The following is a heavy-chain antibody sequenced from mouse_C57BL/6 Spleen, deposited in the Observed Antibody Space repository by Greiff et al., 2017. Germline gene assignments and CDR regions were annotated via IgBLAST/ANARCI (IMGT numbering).Heavy chain of an antibody. CDR1: GYTFTSYW. J-gene: IGHJ3*01. CDR2: IHPNSGST. D-gene: IGHD1-1*01. Sequence: QVQLQQPGAELVKPGASVKLSCKASGYTFTSYWMHWVKQRPGQGLEWIGMIHPNSGSTNYNEKFKSKATLTVDKSSSTAYMQLSSLTSEDSSVYYCARSYYGSSSSFAYWGQGTLVTVS. V-gene: IGHV1-64*01. CDR3: ARSYYGSSSSFAY.